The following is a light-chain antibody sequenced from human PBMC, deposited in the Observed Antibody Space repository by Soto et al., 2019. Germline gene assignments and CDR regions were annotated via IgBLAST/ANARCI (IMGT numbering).Light chain of an antibody. CDR1: RSLLHSNGYNY. Sequence: DIVMTQSPLSLPVTPGEPASISCRSSRSLLHSNGYNYLDWYLQKPGQSPQLLIYLGSNRASGVPDRFSGSGSGTEFTLKISRVEAEDVGVYYCMQALQTPPTFGGGTKVEIK. J-gene: IGKJ4*01. V-gene: IGKV2-28*01. CDR3: MQALQTPPT. CDR2: LGS.